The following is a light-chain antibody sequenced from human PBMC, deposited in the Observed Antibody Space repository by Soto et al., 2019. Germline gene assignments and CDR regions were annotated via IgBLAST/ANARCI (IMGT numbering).Light chain of an antibody. CDR3: QQSYSTPFT. CDR2: ATS. V-gene: IGKV1-39*01. Sequence: DIQMTQSPSFLSASLGDRVTITCRASPTISSFLYWYQQRPGKAPKLLIYATSHLHSGVPSRFSGAGSGTAFTLTSNRLQPEEFATYYCQQSYSTPFTFGHG. J-gene: IGKJ3*01. CDR1: PTISSF.